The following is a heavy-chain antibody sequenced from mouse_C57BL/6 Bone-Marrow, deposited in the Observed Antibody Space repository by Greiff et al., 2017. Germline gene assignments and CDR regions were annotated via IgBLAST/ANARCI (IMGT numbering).Heavy chain of an antibody. CDR3: ARDYGSSYWYFDV. CDR2: IYPRDGST. CDR1: GYTFTSYD. V-gene: IGHV1-85*01. D-gene: IGHD1-1*01. Sequence: VMLVESGPELVKPGASVKLSCKASGYTFTSYDINWVKQRPGQGLEWIGWIYPRDGSTKYNEKFKGKATLTVDTSSSTAHMELHSLTSEDSAVYFCARDYGSSYWYFDVWGTGTTVTVSS. J-gene: IGHJ1*03.